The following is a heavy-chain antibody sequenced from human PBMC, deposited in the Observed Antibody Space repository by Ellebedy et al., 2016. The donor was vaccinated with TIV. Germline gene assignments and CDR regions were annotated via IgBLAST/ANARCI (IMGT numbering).Heavy chain of an antibody. Sequence: GESLKISCAASGFIFSSYGMTWVRQAPGKGLEYVSYMTGITGVTNYADSVRGRFTISRDNAKNSVYLQMDSLRVEDTATYFCAREPPKFFYDSSGYQWGQGALVTVSS. CDR1: GFIFSSYG. J-gene: IGHJ4*02. CDR3: AREPPKFFYDSSGYQ. D-gene: IGHD3-22*01. V-gene: IGHV3-48*04. CDR2: MTGITGVT.